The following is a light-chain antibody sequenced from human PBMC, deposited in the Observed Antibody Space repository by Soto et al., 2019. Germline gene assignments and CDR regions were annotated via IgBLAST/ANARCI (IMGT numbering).Light chain of an antibody. CDR1: QSISSN. J-gene: IGKJ1*01. CDR3: QQYNSYSWT. V-gene: IGKV3-15*01. CDR2: GAS. Sequence: EIVMTQSPATLSVSPGERATLSCRASQSISSNLAWYQQKPGQAPTLLFYGASTRASGVPARFSGGGSGTEFTLTISSLQPDDFATYYCQQYNSYSWTFGQGTKVDI.